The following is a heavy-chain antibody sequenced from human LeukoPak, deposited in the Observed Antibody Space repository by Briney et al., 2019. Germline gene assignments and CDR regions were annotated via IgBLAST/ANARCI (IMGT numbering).Heavy chain of an antibody. CDR1: GFTFSSYG. D-gene: IGHD2-2*01. CDR2: IRYDGSNK. CDR3: AKYLKAAIHFDY. Sequence: QPAGSLRLSCAASGFTFSSYGMHWVRQAPGKGLEWVAFIRYDGSNKYYADSVKCRFTISKDNSKNTLYLQMNSLRAEDTAVYDCAKYLKAAIHFDYWGQGTLVTVSS. V-gene: IGHV3-30*02. J-gene: IGHJ4*02.